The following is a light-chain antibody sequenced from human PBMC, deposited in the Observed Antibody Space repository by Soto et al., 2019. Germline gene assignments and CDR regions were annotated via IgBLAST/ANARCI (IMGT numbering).Light chain of an antibody. Sequence: IQLTQSPSSLSASVGDRVTITCRASQGLSSYLAWYQQKPGKAPKLLISATSTLQSGVPSRFSGSGSGTDFTLTISSLQPEGFATYYCQQLNTYPITFGQGTRLEIK. J-gene: IGKJ5*01. CDR1: QGLSSY. CDR2: ATS. CDR3: QQLNTYPIT. V-gene: IGKV1-9*01.